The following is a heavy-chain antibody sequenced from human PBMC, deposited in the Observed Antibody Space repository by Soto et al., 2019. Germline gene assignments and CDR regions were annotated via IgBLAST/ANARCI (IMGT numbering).Heavy chain of an antibody. J-gene: IGHJ6*02. Sequence: SETKSVTCTVDGGYFIGYDWSWISKNTGKGLEWIGEINHSGSTNYNPSLKSRVTISVDTSKNQFSLKLSSVTAADTAVYYCARGGGRGYTAIVFYYYGMDVWGQGTTVTVSS. V-gene: IGHV4-34*01. D-gene: IGHD5-18*01. CDR2: INHSGST. CDR3: ARGGGRGYTAIVFYYYGMDV. CDR1: GGYFIGYD.